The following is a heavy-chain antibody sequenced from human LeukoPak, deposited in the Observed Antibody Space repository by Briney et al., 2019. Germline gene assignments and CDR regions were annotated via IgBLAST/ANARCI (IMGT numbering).Heavy chain of an antibody. CDR3: ARDGWGAVAGSGSDY. CDR1: GFTFTTYG. V-gene: IGHV3-30*03. CDR2: ISFEGSDK. J-gene: IGHJ4*02. D-gene: IGHD6-19*01. Sequence: GGSLRLSCAASGFTFTTYGMHWVRQAPGKGLEWVALISFEGSDKYYADSVKGRFTISRDSSKNTLYLQMNSLRAEDTAVYYCARDGWGAVAGSGSDYWGQGTLVTVSS.